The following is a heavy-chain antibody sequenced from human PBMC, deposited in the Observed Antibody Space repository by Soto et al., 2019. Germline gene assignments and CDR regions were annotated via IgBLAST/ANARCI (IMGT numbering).Heavy chain of an antibody. V-gene: IGHV3-30-3*01. D-gene: IGHD3-10*01. CDR3: ARGPRSLTRFDY. CDR1: GGTCSGYA. CDR2: ISYDGSNK. J-gene: IGHJ4*02. Sequence: GGSLSLWCAAAGGTCSGYARSWVRRAAGKGLEWVAVISYDGSNKYYADSVKGRFTISRDNSKNTLYLQMTSLRAEDTSVYYCARGPRSLTRFDYWCQGTRVTVST.